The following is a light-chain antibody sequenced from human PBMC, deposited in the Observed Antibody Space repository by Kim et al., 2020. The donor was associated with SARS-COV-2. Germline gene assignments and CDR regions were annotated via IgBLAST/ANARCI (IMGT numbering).Light chain of an antibody. CDR3: TSYTSSSARV. CDR1: ISDVGGYNY. Sequence: QSAMTQPASVSASPGQSTTIPCTGTISDVGGYNYVSWHQQHPGKAPKLMIYDVSNRPSGVSNRFSGSKSGNTASLTITGLQAEDEADYYCTSYTSSSARVFGGGTQLTVL. J-gene: IGLJ3*02. V-gene: IGLV2-14*03. CDR2: DVS.